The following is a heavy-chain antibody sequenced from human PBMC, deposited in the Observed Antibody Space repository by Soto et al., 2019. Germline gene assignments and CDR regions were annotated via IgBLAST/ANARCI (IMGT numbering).Heavy chain of an antibody. Sequence: PLETLSLTCTVSGDSISGYYWNWIRQPAGKGLEWIGRIYASGSTISNRSLRSRVALSVDTSKNQFSLNLNSVTAADTAMYYCARSGYSSAWYTACDSWSQGTMGTVSA. CDR1: GDSISGYY. CDR2: IYASGST. D-gene: IGHD6-19*01. J-gene: IGHJ5*02. V-gene: IGHV4-4*07. CDR3: ARSGYSSAWYTACDS.